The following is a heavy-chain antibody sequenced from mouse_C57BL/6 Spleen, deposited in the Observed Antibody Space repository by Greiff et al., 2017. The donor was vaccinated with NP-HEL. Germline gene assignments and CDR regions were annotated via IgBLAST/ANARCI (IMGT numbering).Heavy chain of an antibody. CDR1: GYAFSSYW. V-gene: IGHV1-80*01. Sequence: QVQLQQSGAELVKPGASVKISCKASGYAFSSYWMNWVKQRPGKGLEWIGQIYPGDGDTNYNGKFKGKATLTADKSSSTAHMQLSSLTSEDSAVYFCARRDYGSSFPYYFDYWGQGTTLTVSS. CDR3: ARRDYGSSFPYYFDY. D-gene: IGHD1-1*01. CDR2: IYPGDGDT. J-gene: IGHJ2*01.